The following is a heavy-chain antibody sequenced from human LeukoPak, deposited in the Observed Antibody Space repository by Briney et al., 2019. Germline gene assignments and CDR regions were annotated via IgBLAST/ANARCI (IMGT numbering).Heavy chain of an antibody. CDR3: ATAGSSWPDY. Sequence: GASVTVSFKASGYTFTGYYMHWVRQAPGQGLEWMGWINPNSGGTNYAQKFQGRVTMTRDTSISTAYMELSSLRSDDTSVYYCATAGSSWPDYWGQGTLVTVS. D-gene: IGHD6-13*01. V-gene: IGHV1-2*02. CDR1: GYTFTGYY. CDR2: INPNSGGT. J-gene: IGHJ4*02.